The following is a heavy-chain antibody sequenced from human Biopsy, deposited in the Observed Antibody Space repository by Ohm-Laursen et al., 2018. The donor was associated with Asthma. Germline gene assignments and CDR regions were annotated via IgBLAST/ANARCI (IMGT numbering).Heavy chain of an antibody. Sequence: SLRLSCAASGFSLDDYGMHWVRQAPGKGLEWVSGISWNSGSIGYADSVKGRFTISRDNAKNSLYLQMNSLRVEDTALYYCAKATLGDIGKDYWGQGTLVTVSS. J-gene: IGHJ4*02. D-gene: IGHD2-21*01. CDR1: GFSLDDYG. CDR3: AKATLGDIGKDY. CDR2: ISWNSGSI. V-gene: IGHV3-9*01.